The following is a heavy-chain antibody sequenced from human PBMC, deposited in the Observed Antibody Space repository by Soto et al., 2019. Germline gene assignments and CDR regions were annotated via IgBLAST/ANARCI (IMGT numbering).Heavy chain of an antibody. V-gene: IGHV3-15*01. J-gene: IGHJ4*02. CDR1: GFIFRDAW. Sequence: EAQLVQSGGDLVKPGGSLRLSCAASGFIFRDAWLTWVRLAPRKGLEWVGRIKRNTEGAATDYAAPVKGRFTISRDDSKHTVYLQMNSLNTEDTAVYYCTSEHWGRGEFWGQGTLVTVSS. CDR2: IKRNTEGAAT. CDR3: TSEHWGRGEF. D-gene: IGHD7-27*01.